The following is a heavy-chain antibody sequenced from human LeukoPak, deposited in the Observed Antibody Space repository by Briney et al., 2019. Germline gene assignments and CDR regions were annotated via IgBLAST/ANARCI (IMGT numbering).Heavy chain of an antibody. D-gene: IGHD3-10*01. CDR1: GGTFSSYA. CDR3: ARHMVGGLYYYYYMDV. V-gene: IGHV1-69*06. J-gene: IGHJ6*03. Sequence: GASVKVSCKASGGTFSSYAISWVRQAPGQGLEWVGGIIPIFGTANYAQKFQGRVTITADKSTSTAYMELSSLRSEDTAVYYCARHMVGGLYYYYYMDVWGKGTTVTVSS. CDR2: IIPIFGTA.